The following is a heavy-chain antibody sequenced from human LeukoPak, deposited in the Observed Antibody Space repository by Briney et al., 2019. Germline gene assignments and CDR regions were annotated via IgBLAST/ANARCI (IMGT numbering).Heavy chain of an antibody. J-gene: IGHJ5*02. CDR1: GGSNY. CDR2: IHYSGSA. D-gene: IGHD1-20*01. V-gene: IGHV4-59*08. CDR3: ARHSNWNVGVDWFVP. Sequence: SETLSLTCTVYGGSNYWSWLRQPPGGGLEWIAYIHYSGSASYNTSLKSRVTISIDTSSNQLSLKLNSVTAADTAVYYCARHSNWNVGVDWFVPWGQSTLVTVSS.